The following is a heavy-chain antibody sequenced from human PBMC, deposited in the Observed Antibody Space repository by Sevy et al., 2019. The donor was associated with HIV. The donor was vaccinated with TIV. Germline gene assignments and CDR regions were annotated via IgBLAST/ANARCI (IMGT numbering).Heavy chain of an antibody. CDR1: GFIFSNYP. CDR3: AKRYCSTITCYDDDFWNPYYFYGLDV. D-gene: IGHD2-2*01. Sequence: GGSLRLSCAASGFIFSNYPMSWVRHSPGKGLEWVSDISAGGTTTYYADSVEGRFTISRDNSKNTVSLQMNSLGDEETAIYYCAKRYCSTITCYDDDFWNPYYFYGLDVWGQGISVTVYS. V-gene: IGHV3-23*01. J-gene: IGHJ6*02. CDR2: ISAGGTTT.